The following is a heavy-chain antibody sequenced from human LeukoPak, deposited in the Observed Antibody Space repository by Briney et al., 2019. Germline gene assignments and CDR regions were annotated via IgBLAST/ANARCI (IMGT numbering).Heavy chain of an antibody. Sequence: TGGSLRLSGAASGFNVNIYAMSWVRQAPGKGLEWVSGISGSSSHTLDADSVRGRFTISRDNTRNTLYLHMNSLRAEDTALYYCAKEHDYSNAAAEWGVDSWGQGTLVTVSS. J-gene: IGHJ4*02. CDR1: GFNVNIYA. V-gene: IGHV3-23*01. D-gene: IGHD3-3*01. CDR2: ISGSSSHT. CDR3: AKEHDYSNAAAEWGVDS.